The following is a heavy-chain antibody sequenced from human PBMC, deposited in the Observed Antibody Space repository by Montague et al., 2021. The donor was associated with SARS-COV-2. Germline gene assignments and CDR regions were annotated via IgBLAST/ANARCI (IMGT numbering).Heavy chain of an antibody. CDR1: GGSFSGYY. D-gene: IGHD3-10*01. Sequence: SETLSLTCAVYGGSFSGYYWSWIRQPPGKGLEWIGEINHSGSTNYNPSLKSRVTISADKSRNQFSLKLSSVTAAETAVYYCARGRRILLWFGELLSGGDYYGMDFWGQGTTVTVSS. CDR2: INHSGST. V-gene: IGHV4-34*01. CDR3: ARGRRILLWFGELLSGGDYYGMDF. J-gene: IGHJ6*02.